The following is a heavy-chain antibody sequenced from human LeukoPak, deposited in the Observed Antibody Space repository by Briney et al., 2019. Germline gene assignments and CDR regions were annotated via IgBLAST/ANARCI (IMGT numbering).Heavy chain of an antibody. Sequence: GGSLRLSCAASGFTFSSYAMSWVRQAPGKGLEWVSAISGSGGSTYYADSVKGRFTISRDNSKNTLYLQMNSLRAEDTAVYYCAKGRYYDILTGYSTHYFDYWGQGTLVTVSS. J-gene: IGHJ4*02. D-gene: IGHD3-9*01. CDR1: GFTFSSYA. CDR3: AKGRYYDILTGYSTHYFDY. CDR2: ISGSGGST. V-gene: IGHV3-23*01.